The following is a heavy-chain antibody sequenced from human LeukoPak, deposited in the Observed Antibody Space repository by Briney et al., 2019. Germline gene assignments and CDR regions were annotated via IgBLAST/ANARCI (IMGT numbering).Heavy chain of an antibody. Sequence: GGSLRLSCAASGFTFSSYAMHWVRQAPGKGLEWVAVISYDGSNKYYADSVKGRSTISRDNSKNTPYLQMNSLRAEDTAVYYCARGGSYYDSSGYYYSGDAFDIWGQGTMVTVSS. CDR1: GFTFSSYA. CDR2: ISYDGSNK. D-gene: IGHD3-22*01. CDR3: ARGGSYYDSSGYYYSGDAFDI. V-gene: IGHV3-30*04. J-gene: IGHJ3*02.